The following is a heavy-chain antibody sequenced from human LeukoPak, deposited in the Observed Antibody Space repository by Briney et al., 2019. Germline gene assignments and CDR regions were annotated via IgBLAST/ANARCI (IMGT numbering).Heavy chain of an antibody. CDR1: GFTFSDYR. D-gene: IGHD3-10*01. J-gene: IGHJ6*02. CDR3: ARGGTMIRVPLGV. Sequence: GGSLRLSCAASGFTFSDYRMNWVRQAPGQGLEWISYISNDLTTIHYAASVMGRFTISRDNAENSLYLQMNSLRIEDTAVYYCARGGTMIRVPLGVWGQGTTVTVSS. V-gene: IGHV3-48*04. CDR2: ISNDLTTI.